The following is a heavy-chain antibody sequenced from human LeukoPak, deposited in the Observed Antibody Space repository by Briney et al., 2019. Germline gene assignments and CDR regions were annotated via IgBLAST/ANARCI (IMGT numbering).Heavy chain of an antibody. Sequence: SETLSLTCTVSGGSISSYYWSWIRQPPGKGLEWIGYIYYSGSTNYNPSLKSRVTISVDTSKNQFSLKLSSVTAADTAVYYSARGSLYDAFDIWGQGTMVTVSS. CDR1: GGSISSYY. CDR3: ARGSLYDAFDI. CDR2: IYYSGST. V-gene: IGHV4-59*01. J-gene: IGHJ3*02.